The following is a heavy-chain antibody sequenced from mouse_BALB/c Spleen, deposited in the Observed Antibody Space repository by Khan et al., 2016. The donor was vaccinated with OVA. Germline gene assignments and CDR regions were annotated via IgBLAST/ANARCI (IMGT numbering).Heavy chain of an antibody. Sequence: QVQLKQSGGDLMKPGASVKISCKATGYTFSSYGIEWVKQRPGHGLEWIGQIFPGSVSTTYNEKFKGQVTFTADTSSNTAYMQLNSLTSEDAAVYYCAREGYGGFAYWGQGTLVTVSA. CDR3: AREGYGGFAY. D-gene: IGHD2-2*01. CDR2: IFPGSVST. V-gene: IGHV1-9*01. CDR1: GYTFSSYG. J-gene: IGHJ3*01.